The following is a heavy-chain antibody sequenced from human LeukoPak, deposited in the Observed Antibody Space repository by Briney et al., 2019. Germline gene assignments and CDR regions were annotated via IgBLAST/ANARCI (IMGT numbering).Heavy chain of an antibody. Sequence: GASVKVSCKAFGYTFTRYYMHWVRQAPGQGPEWMGVISPSGGSTTYAQKFQGRVTLTSDMSTSTDYLELSSLRSEDTAVYYCARDLRTDAFDIWGQGTMVTVSS. D-gene: IGHD1/OR15-1a*01. J-gene: IGHJ3*02. V-gene: IGHV1-46*01. CDR1: GYTFTRYY. CDR3: ARDLRTDAFDI. CDR2: ISPSGGST.